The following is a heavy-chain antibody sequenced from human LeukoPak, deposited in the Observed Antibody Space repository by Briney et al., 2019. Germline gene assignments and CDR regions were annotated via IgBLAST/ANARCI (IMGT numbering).Heavy chain of an antibody. D-gene: IGHD6-13*01. CDR2: IYYSGST. Sequence: SETLSLTCTVSGGSISSYYWSWIRQPPGKGLEWIGYIYYSGSTNYNPSLKSRVTISVDTSKNQFSLKLSSVTAADTAVYYCARGSLIAAAGPYNWFDPWGQGNRVTVSS. CDR3: ARGSLIAAAGPYNWFDP. V-gene: IGHV4-59*01. J-gene: IGHJ5*02. CDR1: GGSISSYY.